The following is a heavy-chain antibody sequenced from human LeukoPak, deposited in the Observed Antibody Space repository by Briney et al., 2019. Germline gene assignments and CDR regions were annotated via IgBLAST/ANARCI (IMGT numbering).Heavy chain of an antibody. CDR3: ARVSEMATISGAFDI. V-gene: IGHV1-46*01. D-gene: IGHD5-24*01. Sequence: ASVKVSCKASGYTFTSYYMQWVRQAPGQGLEWMGIINPSGGSTSYAQKFQGRVTMTRDTSTSTVYMELSSLRSEDTAVYYCARVSEMATISGAFDIWGQGTMVTVSS. J-gene: IGHJ3*02. CDR1: GYTFTSYY. CDR2: INPSGGST.